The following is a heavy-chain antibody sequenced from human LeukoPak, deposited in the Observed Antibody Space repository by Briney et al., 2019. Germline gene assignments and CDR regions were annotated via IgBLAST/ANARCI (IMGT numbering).Heavy chain of an antibody. Sequence: GGSLRLSCAASGFTFSSYAMSWIRQAPGKGLEWVSAISGSGGSTYYADSVKGRFTISRDNSKNTLYLQMNSLRAEDTAVYYCAREYCSSTSCCFDYWGQGTLVTVSS. CDR3: AREYCSSTSCCFDY. J-gene: IGHJ4*02. CDR1: GFTFSSYA. V-gene: IGHV3-23*01. CDR2: ISGSGGST. D-gene: IGHD2-2*01.